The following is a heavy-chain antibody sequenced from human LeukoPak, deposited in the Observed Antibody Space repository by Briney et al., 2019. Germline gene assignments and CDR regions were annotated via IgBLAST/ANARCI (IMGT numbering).Heavy chain of an antibody. CDR1: GFTFSNFW. Sequence: GGSLRLSCAASGFTFSNFWMHWVHQAPGKGLVWVALIYGDGSFTRYADSVKGRFTISRDNAKNTVYLQMNSLRAEDTAVYYCAKDIGGSYFRPRLEYWGQGTLVTVSS. V-gene: IGHV3-74*01. CDR2: IYGDGSFT. CDR3: AKDIGGSYFRPRLEY. D-gene: IGHD1-26*01. J-gene: IGHJ4*02.